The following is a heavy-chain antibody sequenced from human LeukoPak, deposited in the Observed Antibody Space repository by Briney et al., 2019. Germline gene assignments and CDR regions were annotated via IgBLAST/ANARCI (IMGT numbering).Heavy chain of an antibody. D-gene: IGHD3-22*01. J-gene: IGHJ4*02. Sequence: GGSLRLSCAASGFTVSSNYMSWVRQAPGKGLEWVSVIYSGGSTYYADSVKGRFTISRDNSKNTLYLQMNSLKTEDTAVYYCTTDAPHYYDSSGYYYVWNYFDYWGQGTLVTVSS. CDR3: TTDAPHYYDSSGYYYVWNYFDY. CDR2: IYSGGST. CDR1: GFTVSSNY. V-gene: IGHV3-66*01.